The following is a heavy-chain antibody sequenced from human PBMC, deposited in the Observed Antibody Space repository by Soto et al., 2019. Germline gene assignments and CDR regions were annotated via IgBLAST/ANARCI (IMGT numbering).Heavy chain of an antibody. V-gene: IGHV6-1*01. CDR2: TYYRSKWYN. CDR1: GDSVSSNSAA. D-gene: IGHD3-9*01. Sequence: KQSQTLSLTCAISGDSVSSNSAAWNWIRQSPSRGLEWLGRTYYRSKWYNDYAVSVKSRITINPDKSKNQFSLQLNSVTPEETAVYYCARAVPHSLRYFDWLPPSFAFDIWGQGTMVTVSS. CDR3: ARAVPHSLRYFDWLPPSFAFDI. J-gene: IGHJ3*02.